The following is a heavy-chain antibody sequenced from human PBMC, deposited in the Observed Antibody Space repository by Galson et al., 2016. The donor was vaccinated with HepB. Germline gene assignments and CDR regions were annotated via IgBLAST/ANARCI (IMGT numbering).Heavy chain of an antibody. Sequence: SVKVSCKVSGGAFRKYVMTWVRQAPGQGPKWIGGIIASIETASYAQNFQDRVTITADESTNTTYMELSGLRSEDTALYYCAKGLEGGSGAFDIWGQGTMVTVSS. D-gene: IGHD1-26*01. J-gene: IGHJ3*02. CDR1: GGAFRKYV. V-gene: IGHV1-69*13. CDR3: AKGLEGGSGAFDI. CDR2: IIASIETA.